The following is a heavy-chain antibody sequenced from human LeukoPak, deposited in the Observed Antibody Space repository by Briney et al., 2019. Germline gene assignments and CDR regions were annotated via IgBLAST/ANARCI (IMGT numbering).Heavy chain of an antibody. CDR1: GGSISNERYH. D-gene: IGHD1-14*01. Sequence: SETLSLTCTVSGGSISNERYHWPWVRQPPGKGLDWIAKIYYSGTTYYNPSLKSRVTISVDTSKNQFSLNLSSVTAADTAIYYCVRDHFNRPDSWGQGTLVTVSS. CDR2: IYYSGTT. V-gene: IGHV4-39*07. J-gene: IGHJ4*02. CDR3: VRDHFNRPDS.